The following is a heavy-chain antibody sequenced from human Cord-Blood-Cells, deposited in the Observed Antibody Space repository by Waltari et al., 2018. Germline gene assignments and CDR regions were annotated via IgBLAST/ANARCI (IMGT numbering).Heavy chain of an antibody. CDR3: ARVRGVVIAIDY. D-gene: IGHD2-21*01. V-gene: IGHV4-34*01. CDR1: GGSFGGYY. J-gene: IGHJ4*02. Sequence: QVQLQQWGAGLLKPSETLSLTCAVYGGSFGGYYWSWIRQPPGKGLEWIGEINHSGSTNYNPSLKSRVTISVDTSKNQFSLKLSSVTAADTAVYYCARVRGVVIAIDYWGQGTLVTVSS. CDR2: INHSGST.